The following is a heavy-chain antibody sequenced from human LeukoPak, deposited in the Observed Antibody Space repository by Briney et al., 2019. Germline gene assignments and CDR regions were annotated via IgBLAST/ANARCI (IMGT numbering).Heavy chain of an antibody. CDR3: AREHSSGYYYTDY. CDR1: GFTFSSYS. J-gene: IGHJ4*02. Sequence: GGSRRLSCAASGFTFSSYSMNWVRQAPGKGLEWVSSISSSSSYIYYADSVKGRFTISRDNAKNSLYLQMNSLRAEDTAVYYCAREHSSGYYYTDYWGQGTLVTVSS. CDR2: ISSSSSYI. D-gene: IGHD3-22*01. V-gene: IGHV3-21*01.